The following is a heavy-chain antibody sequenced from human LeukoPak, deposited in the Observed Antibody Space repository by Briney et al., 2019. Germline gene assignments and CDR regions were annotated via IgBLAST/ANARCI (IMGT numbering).Heavy chain of an antibody. CDR3: ARGTGTYFQHYFDY. D-gene: IGHD1-26*01. V-gene: IGHV1-18*01. CDR1: GYTFTSYG. CDR2: ISAYNGNT. Sequence: ASVKVACKSSGYTFTSYGISWVRQAPGQGLEWMGWISAYNGNTHYAQKLQGRVTMTTDTSTSTAYMELRSLRSDDTAVVYCARGTGTYFQHYFDYWGQGTLVTVSS. J-gene: IGHJ4*02.